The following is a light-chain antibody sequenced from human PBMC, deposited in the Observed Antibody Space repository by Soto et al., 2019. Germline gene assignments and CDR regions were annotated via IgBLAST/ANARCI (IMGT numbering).Light chain of an antibody. CDR2: GAS. Sequence: ETVMTQSPATLSLSPGERATLSCRASQSVKSNLAWYQQKPGQAPRLLIYGASTRASGVQAMFSGSGCGTAYTLTISSLQSDDFAVNHCHQYKNWPPITFGQGTRLE. J-gene: IGKJ5*01. CDR3: HQYKNWPPIT. V-gene: IGKV3-15*01. CDR1: QSVKSN.